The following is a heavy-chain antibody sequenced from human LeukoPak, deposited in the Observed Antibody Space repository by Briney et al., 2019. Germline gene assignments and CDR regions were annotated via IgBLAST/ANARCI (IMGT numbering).Heavy chain of an antibody. Sequence: GGSLRLSCAASGFTFDDYAMHWVRQAPGKGLEWVSGINWNSGSTGYANSVKGRFTISRDNAKNSLYLQMNSLRAEDTALYYCARRRVTFVRGVDITSYYFDYWGQGTLVTVSS. CDR3: ARRRVTFVRGVDITSYYFDY. V-gene: IGHV3-20*04. D-gene: IGHD3-10*01. J-gene: IGHJ4*02. CDR1: GFTFDDYA. CDR2: INWNSGST.